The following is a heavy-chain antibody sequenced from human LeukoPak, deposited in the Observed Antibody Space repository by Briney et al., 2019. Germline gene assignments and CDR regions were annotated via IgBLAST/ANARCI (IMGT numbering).Heavy chain of an antibody. Sequence: SETLSLTCAGYGGSFSGYYWSWIRQPPGNGLEWMGEINHSGSTNYNPSLRRRVTISGDTSKNQFSLKLSSVTAADTAVYFCARVGYSYVINDWSRTGLGAYPTKYYYHMDVWGKGTTVTVSS. CDR1: GGSFSGYY. CDR3: ARVGYSYVINDWSRTGLGAYPTKYYYHMDV. D-gene: IGHD5-18*01. V-gene: IGHV4-34*01. J-gene: IGHJ6*03. CDR2: INHSGST.